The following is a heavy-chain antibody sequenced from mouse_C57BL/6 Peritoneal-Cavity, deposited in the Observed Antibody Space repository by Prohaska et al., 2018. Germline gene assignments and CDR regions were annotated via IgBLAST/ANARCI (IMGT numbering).Heavy chain of an antibody. CDR3: AGDGAGYWYFDV. J-gene: IGHJ1*03. CDR1: GFPITSGYY. Sequence: QMQLQESGPGLVIPSQSLFLTCSITGFPITSGYYWIWIRQSPGKPLEWMGYITHSGETFYNPSLQSPISISRETSKNQFFLQLNSVTTEDTAMYYCAGDGAGYWYFDVWGTGTTVTVSS. CDR2: ITHSGET. D-gene: IGHD4-1*01. V-gene: IGHV12-3*01.